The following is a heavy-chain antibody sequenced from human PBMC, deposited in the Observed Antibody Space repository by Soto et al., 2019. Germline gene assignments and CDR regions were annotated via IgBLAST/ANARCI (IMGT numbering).Heavy chain of an antibody. J-gene: IGHJ4*02. D-gene: IGHD3-22*01. CDR3: AKLIPYHYDSSGPLGY. CDR1: GFTFSSYG. Sequence: GGSLRLSCAASGFTFSSYGMHWVRQAPGKGLEWVAVISYDGSNKYYADSVKGRFTISRDNSKNTLYLQMNSLRAEDTAVYYCAKLIPYHYDSSGPLGYWGQGTLVTGSS. CDR2: ISYDGSNK. V-gene: IGHV3-30*18.